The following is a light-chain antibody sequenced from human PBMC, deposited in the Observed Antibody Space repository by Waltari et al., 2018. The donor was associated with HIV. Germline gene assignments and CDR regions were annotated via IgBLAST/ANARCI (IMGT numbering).Light chain of an antibody. CDR1: SSNIGSNS. J-gene: IGLJ3*02. Sequence: SVLTQPPSASGTPGQRVTISCSGDSSNIGSNSVYWYQQLQGTAPKLPIYTNEQRPSGVPDRFSGSNSGTSASLAISGLRSEDEADYYCATWDDDLSTWLFGGGTKLTVL. CDR2: TNE. CDR3: ATWDDDLSTWL. V-gene: IGLV1-47*01.